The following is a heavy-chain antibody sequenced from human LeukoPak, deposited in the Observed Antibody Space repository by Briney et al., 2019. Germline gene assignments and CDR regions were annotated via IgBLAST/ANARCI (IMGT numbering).Heavy chain of an antibody. CDR2: ISSSSNYI. J-gene: IGHJ3*01. D-gene: IGHD1-1*01. V-gene: IGHV3-21*01. Sequence: GRSLRLSCAASGFIFSSYNMNWVRQAPGKGLEWVSSISSSSNYIYYADSVKGRFTISRDNAKSSLSLQMNSLSAEDTAVYYCARDGYNSANGIDVWGQGTMVAVSS. CDR1: GFIFSSYN. CDR3: ARDGYNSANGIDV.